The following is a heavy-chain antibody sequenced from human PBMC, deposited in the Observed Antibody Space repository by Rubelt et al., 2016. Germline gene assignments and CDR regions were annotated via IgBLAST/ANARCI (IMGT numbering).Heavy chain of an antibody. CDR3: ARRNSGTYSPFDY. J-gene: IGHJ4*02. CDR2: IDPSDPDT. CDR1: GYTFTNHW. V-gene: IGHV5-10-1*01. D-gene: IGHD1-26*01. Sequence: EVQLVQSGAEVKKPGESLRISCKGSGYTFTNHWISWVRQMPGKGLEWMGRIDPSDPDTNYNLSFRVNVTTSVDKSTSTAYLQWSSLQASDTAMYYCARRNSGTYSPFDYWGQGTMVTVSP.